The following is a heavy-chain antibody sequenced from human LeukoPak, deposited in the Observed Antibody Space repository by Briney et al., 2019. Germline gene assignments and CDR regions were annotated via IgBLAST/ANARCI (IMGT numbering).Heavy chain of an antibody. Sequence: SETLSLTCAVYGGSFSGYYWSWIRQPPGKGLEWIGEINHSGSTNYNPSLKSRVTISVDTSKNQFSLTLRSVTAADTAVYYCARVRSEYYYYYMDVWGKGTTVTVSS. V-gene: IGHV4-34*01. CDR3: ARVRSEYYYYYMDV. CDR1: GGSFSGYY. CDR2: INHSGST. J-gene: IGHJ6*03.